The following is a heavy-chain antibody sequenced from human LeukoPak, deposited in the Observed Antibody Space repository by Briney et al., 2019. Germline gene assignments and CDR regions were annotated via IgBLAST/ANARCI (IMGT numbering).Heavy chain of an antibody. V-gene: IGHV3-21*01. J-gene: IGHJ4*02. Sequence: GGSLRLSCAASGFTFSSYSMNWVRQAPGKGLEWVSSISSSSSYIYYADSVRGRYTISRDNAKNSLYLQMNSLRAEDTAVYYCASYGPRGFDYWGQGTLVTVSS. CDR1: GFTFSSYS. CDR3: ASYGPRGFDY. D-gene: IGHD3-10*01. CDR2: ISSSSSYI.